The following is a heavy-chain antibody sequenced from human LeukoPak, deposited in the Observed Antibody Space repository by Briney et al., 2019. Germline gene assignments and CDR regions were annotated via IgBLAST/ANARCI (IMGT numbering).Heavy chain of an antibody. CDR1: GYSFTSYW. V-gene: IGHV5-51*01. J-gene: IGHJ4*02. CDR2: IYPGDSDT. CDR3: ARHQDTAMTHFDY. D-gene: IGHD5-18*01. Sequence: GESLKISRRGSGYSFTSYWIGWVRQMPGKGLEWMGIIYPGDSDTRYSPSFQGQVTISADKSISTAYLQWSSLKASDTAMYYCARHQDTAMTHFDYWGQGTLVAVSS.